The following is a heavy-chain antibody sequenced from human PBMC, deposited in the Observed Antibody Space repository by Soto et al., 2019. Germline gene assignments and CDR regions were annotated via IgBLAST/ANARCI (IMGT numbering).Heavy chain of an antibody. Sequence: EVQLLESGGGLVQPGGSLRLSCAASGFTLRSYAMSWVRQAPGKGLEWVSAISGSGGSTYYADSVKGRFTISRDNSKNTLYLQMNSLRAEDTAVYYCAKDTDSGYGSLDYWGQGTLVTVSS. CDR2: ISGSGGST. CDR3: AKDTDSGYGSLDY. V-gene: IGHV3-23*01. CDR1: GFTLRSYA. J-gene: IGHJ4*02. D-gene: IGHD5-12*01.